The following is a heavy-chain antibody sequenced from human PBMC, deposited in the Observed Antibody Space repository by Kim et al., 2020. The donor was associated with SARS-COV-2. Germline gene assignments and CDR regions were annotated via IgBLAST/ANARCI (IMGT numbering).Heavy chain of an antibody. CDR3: ARSRSSDCYYYGMDV. CDR2: INHSGST. J-gene: IGHJ6*01. CDR1: GGSFSGYY. V-gene: IGHV4-34*01. D-gene: IGHD6-19*01. Sequence: SETLSLTCAVYGGSFSGYYWSWIRQPPGKGLEWIGEINHSGSTNYNPSLKSRVTISVDTSKNQLSLKMSSVTAADTAVYYCARSRSSDCYYYGMDVWGRGTAVTVTS.